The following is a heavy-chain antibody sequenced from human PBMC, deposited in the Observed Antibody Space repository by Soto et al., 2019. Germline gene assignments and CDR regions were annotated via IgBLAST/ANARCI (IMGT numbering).Heavy chain of an antibody. CDR2: IYSGGST. CDR1: GFTVSSNY. D-gene: IGHD3-10*01. V-gene: IGHV3-53*01. Sequence: GGSLRLSCAASGFTVSSNYMSWVRQAPGKGLEWVSVIYSGGSTYYADSVKGRFTISRDNSKNTLYLQMNSLRAEDTAVYYCAREGWFGGPDDYYYYGMDVWGQGTTVTVSS. J-gene: IGHJ6*02. CDR3: AREGWFGGPDDYYYYGMDV.